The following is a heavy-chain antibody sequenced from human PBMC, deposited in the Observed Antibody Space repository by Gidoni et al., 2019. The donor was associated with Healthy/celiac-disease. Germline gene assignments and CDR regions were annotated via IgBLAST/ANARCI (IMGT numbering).Heavy chain of an antibody. Sequence: QLQLQESGPGLVKPSETLSLTCTVSGGSISSSSYYWGWIRQPPGKGLEWIGSIYYSGSTYFNPSLKSRVTISVDTSKNQFSLKLSSVTAADTAVYYCARGTGIAALIFDYWGQGTLVTVSS. V-gene: IGHV4-39*01. CDR1: GGSISSSSYY. CDR3: ARGTGIAALIFDY. D-gene: IGHD6-13*01. CDR2: IYYSGST. J-gene: IGHJ4*02.